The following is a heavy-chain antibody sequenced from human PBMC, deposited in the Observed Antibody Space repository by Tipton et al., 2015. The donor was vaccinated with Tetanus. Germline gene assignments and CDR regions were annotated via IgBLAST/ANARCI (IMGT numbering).Heavy chain of an antibody. CDR1: GGSISSSSYY. J-gene: IGHJ4*02. V-gene: IGHV4-39*01. D-gene: IGHD3-10*01. CDR2: IYYSGST. Sequence: TLSLTCTVSGGSISSSSYYWGWIRQPPGKGLEWIGSIYYSGSTYYNPSLKSRVTISVDTSNNQFSLKLSSVTAADTAMYYCARLGFVATYFDSWGQGTQVIVSS. CDR3: ARLGFVATYFDS.